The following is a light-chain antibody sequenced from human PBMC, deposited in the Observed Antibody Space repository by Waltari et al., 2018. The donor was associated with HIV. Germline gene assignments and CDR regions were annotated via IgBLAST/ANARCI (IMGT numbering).Light chain of an antibody. J-gene: IGLJ2*01. Sequence: SYELTQPPSVSVSPGQTAIITCSGDKLGDKYASWYHQRPGQSPVLVIYEDVKRPSGIPERFSGSNSGNTATLTISGTQAMDESDYYCQAWDSHNVIFGGGTKLTVL. V-gene: IGLV3-1*01. CDR1: KLGDKY. CDR2: EDV. CDR3: QAWDSHNVI.